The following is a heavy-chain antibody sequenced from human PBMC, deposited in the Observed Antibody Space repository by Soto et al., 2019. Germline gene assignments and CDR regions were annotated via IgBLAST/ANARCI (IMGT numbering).Heavy chain of an antibody. V-gene: IGHV3-9*01. CDR2: INWKSDI. D-gene: IGHD3-16*01. CDR1: GFTFDDTA. J-gene: IGHJ4*02. CDR3: AISQDRGGRTTFIY. Sequence: EVHLVESGGALEQPGRSLRLSCAVSGFTFDDTAMHWVRQAPEKGLEWVSVINWKSDIVYADSVKGRFTISRDNAENSLYLQMNSLRAEDTALYYCAISQDRGGRTTFIYWGQGTQVTVSS.